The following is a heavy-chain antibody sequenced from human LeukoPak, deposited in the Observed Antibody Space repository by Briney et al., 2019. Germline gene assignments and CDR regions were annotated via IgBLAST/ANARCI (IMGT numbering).Heavy chain of an antibody. CDR2: ISGSGGST. D-gene: IGHD3-9*01. CDR3: AKEAPRTDYYNAAFDI. J-gene: IGHJ3*02. Sequence: PGGSLRLSCAASGFTSRNYAMSWVRQAPGEGLEWVASISGSGGSTQYAASVQGRFTISRDNSKNTLYLQMNSLRAEDTAVYYCAKEAPRTDYYNAAFDIWGQGTMVTVSS. CDR1: GFTSRNYA. V-gene: IGHV3-23*01.